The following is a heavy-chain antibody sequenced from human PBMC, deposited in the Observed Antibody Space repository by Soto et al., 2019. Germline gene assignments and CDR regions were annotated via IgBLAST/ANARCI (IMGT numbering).Heavy chain of an antibody. CDR3: ARTYGDYPFDY. Sequence: TSETLSLTCTVSGGSISSGGYYWRWIRQHPGKGLEWIGCIYYSGSTYYNPSLKSRVTISVDTSKNQFSLKLSSVTAADTAVYYCARTYGDYPFDYWGQGTLVTVYS. D-gene: IGHD4-17*01. CDR2: IYYSGST. J-gene: IGHJ4*02. CDR1: GGSISSGGYY. V-gene: IGHV4-31*03.